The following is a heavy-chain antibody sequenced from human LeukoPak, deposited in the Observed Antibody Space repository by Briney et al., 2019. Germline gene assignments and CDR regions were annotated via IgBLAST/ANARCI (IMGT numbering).Heavy chain of an antibody. D-gene: IGHD3-10*01. CDR3: ARSPLAMVRGVIREFDY. V-gene: IGHV3-11*03. CDR1: GFTFSDYY. J-gene: IGHJ4*02. CDR2: ISSSSSYT. Sequence: GGSLRLSCAASGFTFSDYYMSWIRQAPGKGLEWVSYISSSSSYTNYADSVKGRFTISRDNAKNSLYLKMNSLRAEDTAVYYCARSPLAMVRGVIREFDYWGQGTLVTVSS.